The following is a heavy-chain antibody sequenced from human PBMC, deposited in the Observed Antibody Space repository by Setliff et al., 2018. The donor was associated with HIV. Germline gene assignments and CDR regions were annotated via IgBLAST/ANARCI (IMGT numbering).Heavy chain of an antibody. CDR3: ARNYDILTGYSPPNWFDP. CDR1: GGSFSGYS. D-gene: IGHD3-9*01. J-gene: IGHJ5*02. Sequence: PSETLSLTCAVYGGSFSGYSWSWIRQPPGKGLEWIGEITDSGSTNYTPSLKSRVTISVDTSKNQFSLKLSSVTAADTAVYYCARNYDILTGYSPPNWFDPWGQGTLVTVSS. CDR2: ITDSGST. V-gene: IGHV4-34*01.